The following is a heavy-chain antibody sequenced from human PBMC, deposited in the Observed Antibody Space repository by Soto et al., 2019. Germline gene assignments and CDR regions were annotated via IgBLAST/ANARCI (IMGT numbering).Heavy chain of an antibody. V-gene: IGHV3-15*01. J-gene: IGHJ3*02. Sequence: EVQLVESGGGLIKPGGSLRLSCAASGFTFNYAWMSWVRLAPGKGLEWIGRIKSKTDGGTTDYAVPVKGRFTISRDDSKNTLYLQMNSIKTEDTAVYYCTTPHNYSGSGSYWRMGDGFDIWGQGTMVTVSS. CDR2: IKSKTDGGTT. D-gene: IGHD3-10*01. CDR3: TTPHNYSGSGSYWRMGDGFDI. CDR1: GFTFNYAW.